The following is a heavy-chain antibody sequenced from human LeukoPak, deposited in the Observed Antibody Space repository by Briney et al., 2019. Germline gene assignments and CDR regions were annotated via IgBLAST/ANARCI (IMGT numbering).Heavy chain of an antibody. CDR1: GFTFSSYG. V-gene: IGHV3-33*01. CDR2: IWYDGSNK. Sequence: GRSLRLSCAASGFTFSSYGMHWVRQAPGKGLEWVAVIWYDGSNKYYADSVKGRFTISRDNSKNTLYLQMNSLRAADTAVYYCARDRMVRGVTVWFDPWGQGTLVTVSS. CDR3: ARDRMVRGVTVWFDP. D-gene: IGHD3-10*01. J-gene: IGHJ5*02.